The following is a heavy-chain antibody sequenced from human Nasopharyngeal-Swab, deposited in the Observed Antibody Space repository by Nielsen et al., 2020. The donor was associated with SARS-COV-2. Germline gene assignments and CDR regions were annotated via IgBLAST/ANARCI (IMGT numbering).Heavy chain of an antibody. CDR2: ISWNSGDL. CDR1: GFTFDDYA. D-gene: IGHD4-17*01. CDR3: AKDGDHGDFTVGIDS. V-gene: IGHV3-9*01. J-gene: IGHJ4*02. Sequence: SLKISCAASGFTFDDYAMHWVRQAPGKGLEWVSGISWNSGDLGCADSVKGRFTISRDNAKNSLYLQMNSLRTEDTAFYYCAKDGDHGDFTVGIDSWGQGTLVTVSS.